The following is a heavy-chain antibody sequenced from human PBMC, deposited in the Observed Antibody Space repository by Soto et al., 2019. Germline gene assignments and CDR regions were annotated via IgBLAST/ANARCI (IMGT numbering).Heavy chain of an antibody. Sequence: SGPTLVNPTQTLTLTCTFSGFSLSTIGMGVGWIRQPPGKALEWLALIYWDDDKRYSASLKSRLTITKDTSRTQVVPTMTNMDLVDTATYYCAGLEMGDHYCESWRQATRVTVSS. J-gene: IGHJ4*02. CDR1: GFSLSTIGMG. V-gene: IGHV2-5*02. D-gene: IGHD1-26*01. CDR3: AGLEMGDHYCES. CDR2: IYWDDDK.